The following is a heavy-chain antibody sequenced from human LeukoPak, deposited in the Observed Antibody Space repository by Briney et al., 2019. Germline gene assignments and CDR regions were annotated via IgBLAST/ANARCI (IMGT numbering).Heavy chain of an antibody. V-gene: IGHV3-33*01. Sequence: GGSLRLSFAASGLTFGSYGIHSVRQAPGKGLEWGAVIWQDGSNKNYADSVKGRFTISRDNSENTLYLQMNSLRAEDTALYYCASDGIAVDRGIGYFDYWGQGTLVTVSS. D-gene: IGHD6-13*01. CDR3: ASDGIAVDRGIGYFDY. CDR2: IWQDGSNK. CDR1: GLTFGSYG. J-gene: IGHJ4*02.